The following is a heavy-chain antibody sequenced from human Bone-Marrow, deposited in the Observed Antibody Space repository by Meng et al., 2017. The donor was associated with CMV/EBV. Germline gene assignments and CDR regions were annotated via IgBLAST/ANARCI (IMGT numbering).Heavy chain of an antibody. CDR1: GFTFSSYW. CDR2: INSDGSST. J-gene: IGHJ6*02. V-gene: IGHV3-74*01. D-gene: IGHD3-3*01. CDR3: ARDLIMEWLTKFYYYYYGMDV. Sequence: GESLKISCAASGFTFSSYWMHWVRQAPGKGLVWVSRINSDGSSTSYADSVKGRFTISRDNAKNTLYLQMNSLRAEDTAVYYCARDLIMEWLTKFYYYYYGMDVWGQRTTVTVSS.